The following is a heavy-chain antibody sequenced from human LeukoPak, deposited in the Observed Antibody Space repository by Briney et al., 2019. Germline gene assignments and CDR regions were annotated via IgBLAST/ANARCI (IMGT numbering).Heavy chain of an antibody. Sequence: PGGSLRLSCVVSEFTFSSNWMNWVRQAPGKGLEWVANIKSDGSEKYYADSVKGRFTISRDNAKNSLYLQTNSLKAEDTAVYYCASGSGWRQLYWGQGTLVTVSP. CDR1: EFTFSSNW. CDR2: IKSDGSEK. V-gene: IGHV3-7*01. J-gene: IGHJ4*02. CDR3: ASGSGWRQLY. D-gene: IGHD5-24*01.